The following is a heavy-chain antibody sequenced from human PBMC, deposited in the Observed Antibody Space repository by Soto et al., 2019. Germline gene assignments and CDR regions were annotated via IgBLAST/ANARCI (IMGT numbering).Heavy chain of an antibody. J-gene: IGHJ4*02. V-gene: IGHV4-39*01. D-gene: IGHD2-8*01. CDR1: GDSISSSSYY. CDR2: IHYTGTT. CDR3: ARQVYYCERRAVDSTYFFDY. Sequence: PSETLSLTCTVSGDSISSSSYYWAWIRQPPGKGLEWIGSIHYTGTTYYNPALKSRVTISVDTSKNQFSLKLSSVTAADTAVYYCARQVYYCERRAVDSTYFFDYWGQGTPVTVSS.